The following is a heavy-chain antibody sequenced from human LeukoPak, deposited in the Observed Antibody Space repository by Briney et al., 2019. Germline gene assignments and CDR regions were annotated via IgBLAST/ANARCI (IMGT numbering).Heavy chain of an antibody. V-gene: IGHV3-30*18. Sequence: GRSLRLSCAASGFTFSSYGMHWVRQAPGKGLEWVAVISYDGSNKYYADSVKGRFTISRDNSKNTLYLQMNSLRAEDTAVYYCAKLPSVEMATSDAFDIWGQGTMVTASS. D-gene: IGHD5-24*01. CDR1: GFTFSSYG. J-gene: IGHJ3*02. CDR2: ISYDGSNK. CDR3: AKLPSVEMATSDAFDI.